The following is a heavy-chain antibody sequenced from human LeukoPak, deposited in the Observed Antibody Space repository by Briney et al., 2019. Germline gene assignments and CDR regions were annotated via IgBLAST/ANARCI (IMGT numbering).Heavy chain of an antibody. V-gene: IGHV3-23*01. J-gene: IGHJ4*02. CDR3: AKAGRITMIVVVLGEDY. Sequence: GGSLRLSCAASGFTFSSYAMSWLRQAPGKGLEWVSAISGSGGSTYYADSVKGRFTISRDNSKNTLYLQMNSLRAEDTAVYYCAKAGRITMIVVVLGEDYWGQGTLVTVSS. D-gene: IGHD3-22*01. CDR2: ISGSGGST. CDR1: GFTFSSYA.